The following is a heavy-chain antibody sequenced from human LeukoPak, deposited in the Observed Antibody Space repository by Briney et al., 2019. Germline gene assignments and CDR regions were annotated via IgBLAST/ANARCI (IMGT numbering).Heavy chain of an antibody. CDR3: ARGLTYCGGDCYSDY. D-gene: IGHD2-21*01. Sequence: ASVKVSCKASGYTFTSYDINWVRQATGQGLEWMGWMNPNSGNTGYAQKFQGRVTMTRNTSISTAYMELSSLRSEDTAVYYCARGLTYCGGDCYSDYWSQGTLVTVSS. CDR1: GYTFTSYD. V-gene: IGHV1-8*01. J-gene: IGHJ4*02. CDR2: MNPNSGNT.